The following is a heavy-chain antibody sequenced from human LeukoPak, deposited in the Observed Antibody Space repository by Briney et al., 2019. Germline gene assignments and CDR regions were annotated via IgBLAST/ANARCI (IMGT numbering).Heavy chain of an antibody. CDR2: ISSSGSTI. J-gene: IGHJ3*02. Sequence: PGGSLRLSCAASGFTFSSYEMNWVRQAPGKGLEWVSYISSSGSTIYYADSVEGRFTISRDNAKNSLYLQMNSLRAEDTAVYYCARGAPASDAFDIWGQGTMVTVSS. CDR3: ARGAPASDAFDI. CDR1: GFTFSSYE. V-gene: IGHV3-48*03. D-gene: IGHD2-2*01.